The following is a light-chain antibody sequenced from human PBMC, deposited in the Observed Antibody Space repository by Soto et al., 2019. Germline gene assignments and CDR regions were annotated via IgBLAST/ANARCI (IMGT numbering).Light chain of an antibody. V-gene: IGLV2-14*01. CDR2: EVS. CDR1: SSDVGGYVY. J-gene: IGLJ1*01. Sequence: QSVLPQPASVSGSPGQSITMSCTGTSSDVGGYVYVSWYQHHPGKAPTLLIYEVSKRPSGVSNRFSGSRSGNTASLTISGLQAEDEADYHCSSYRYSNTYIFGTGTKVTVL. CDR3: SSYRYSNTYI.